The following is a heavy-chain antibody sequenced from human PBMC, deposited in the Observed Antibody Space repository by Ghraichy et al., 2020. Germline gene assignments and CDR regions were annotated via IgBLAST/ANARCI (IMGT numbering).Heavy chain of an antibody. J-gene: IGHJ6*02. CDR3: AREGGAITMVRGVISYYYYGMDV. D-gene: IGHD3-10*01. Sequence: GGSLRLSCAASGFTFSSYWMSWVRQAPGKGLEWVANIKQDGSEKYYVDSVKGRFTISRDNAKNSLYLQMNSLRAEDTAVYYCAREGGAITMVRGVISYYYYGMDVWGQGTTVTVSS. V-gene: IGHV3-7*01. CDR1: GFTFSSYW. CDR2: IKQDGSEK.